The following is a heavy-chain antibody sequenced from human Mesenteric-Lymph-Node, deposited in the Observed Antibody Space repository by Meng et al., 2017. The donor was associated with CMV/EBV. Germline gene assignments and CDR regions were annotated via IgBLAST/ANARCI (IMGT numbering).Heavy chain of an antibody. J-gene: IGHJ4*02. CDR1: GFTFSSYW. CDR2: IKQDGSEE. V-gene: IGHV3-7*02. CDR3: ARVEYYYDSSGYYSSEAFDY. Sequence: GGSLRLSCAASGFTFSSYWMSWVRQAPGKGLEWVANIKQDGSEEFSVDSVKGRFTISRDNAKNTLYLQMNSLSAEDTAVYYCARVEYYYDSSGYYSSEAFDYWGQGTLVTVSS. D-gene: IGHD3-22*01.